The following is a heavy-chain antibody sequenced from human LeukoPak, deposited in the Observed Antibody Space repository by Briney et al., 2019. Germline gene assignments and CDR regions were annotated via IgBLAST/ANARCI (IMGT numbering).Heavy chain of an antibody. CDR3: ARVLLWFGELSQDY. Sequence: GGSLRLSCAASGFTVSSNYMSWVRQAPGKGLEWVSVIYSGGSTYYADSVKGRFTISRDNSKNTLYLQMNSLRAEDTAVYYCARVLLWFGELSQDYWGQGTLVTVSS. CDR2: IYSGGST. J-gene: IGHJ4*02. D-gene: IGHD3-10*01. V-gene: IGHV3-53*01. CDR1: GFTVSSNY.